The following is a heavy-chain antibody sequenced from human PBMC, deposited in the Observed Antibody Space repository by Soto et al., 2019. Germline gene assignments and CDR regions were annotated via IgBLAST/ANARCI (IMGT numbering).Heavy chain of an antibody. CDR3: AREWREDYYDSSGYSD. D-gene: IGHD3-22*01. CDR1: GFTFSSYS. J-gene: IGHJ4*02. Sequence: GGSLRLSCAASGFTFSSYSMNWVRQAPGKGLEWVSSIGTSGSYIYDTDSVKGRFTISRDNAKNSLYLQMNSLRAEDTAVYYCAREWREDYYDSSGYSDWGQGTLVTVSS. V-gene: IGHV3-21*04. CDR2: IGTSGSYI.